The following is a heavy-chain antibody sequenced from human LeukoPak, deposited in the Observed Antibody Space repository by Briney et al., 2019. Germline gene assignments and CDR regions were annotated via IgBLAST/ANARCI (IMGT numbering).Heavy chain of an antibody. CDR3: ARAGGLRWSFDY. Sequence: GGSLGLSCAASGFTFSSYWMSWVRQAPGKGLEWVSVIYSGGSTYYADSVKGRFTISRDNSKNTLYLQMNSLRAEDTAVYYCARAGGLRWSFDYWGQGTLVTVSS. J-gene: IGHJ4*02. V-gene: IGHV3-53*01. D-gene: IGHD4-23*01. CDR1: GFTFSSYW. CDR2: IYSGGST.